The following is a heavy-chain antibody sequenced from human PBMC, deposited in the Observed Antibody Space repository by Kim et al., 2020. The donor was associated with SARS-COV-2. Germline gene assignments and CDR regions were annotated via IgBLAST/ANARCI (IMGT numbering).Heavy chain of an antibody. Sequence: GGSLRLSCAASGFTFSSYAMSWVRQAPGKGLEWVSAISGSGGSTYYADSVKGRFTISRDNSKNTLYLQMNSRRAEDTAVYYCAKGVAVAGTVAHYYYGMDVWGQGTTVTVSS. J-gene: IGHJ6*02. D-gene: IGHD6-19*01. CDR1: GFTFSSYA. CDR3: AKGVAVAGTVAHYYYGMDV. CDR2: ISGSGGST. V-gene: IGHV3-23*01.